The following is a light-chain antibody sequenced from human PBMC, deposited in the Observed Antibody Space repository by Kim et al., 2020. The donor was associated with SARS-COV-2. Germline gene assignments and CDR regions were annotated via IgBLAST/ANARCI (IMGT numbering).Light chain of an antibody. Sequence: QSIPTPCTGSRNDSGTHGDLCCYQQHPAKAPTLMIYDVSERPSGVSYRSSCSKSSNTASLTISVLRAEDEADYYCSSHTSSSTWVFGGGTQLTVL. CDR2: DVS. J-gene: IGLJ3*02. CDR3: SSHTSSSTWV. CDR1: RNDSGTHGD. V-gene: IGLV2-14*03.